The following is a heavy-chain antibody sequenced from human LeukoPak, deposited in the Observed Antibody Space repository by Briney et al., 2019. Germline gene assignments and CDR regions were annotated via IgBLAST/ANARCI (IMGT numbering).Heavy chain of an antibody. CDR2: IYYSGIT. D-gene: IGHD2-15*01. V-gene: IGHV4-59*03. CDR3: VKIAGRGRANDF. J-gene: IGHJ4*02. Sequence: SETLSLTCTASGDSISSSYWSLIRQPPGKGLEWIGYIYYSGITNYNPSLKSRVTISLDMSKNQFSLILRSVTAADTAVYYCVKIAGRGRANDFWGQGTLVTVSS. CDR1: GDSISSSY.